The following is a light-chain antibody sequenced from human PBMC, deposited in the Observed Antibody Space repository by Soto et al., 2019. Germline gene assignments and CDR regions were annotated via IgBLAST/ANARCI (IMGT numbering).Light chain of an antibody. CDR1: QSVSSSY. CDR3: QQYGSSPPIT. V-gene: IGKV3-20*01. CDR2: GAS. Sequence: EIVLTQSPGTLSLSPGGGATPTCRASQSVSSSYLAWYQQKPGQAPRLLIYGASSRATGIPDRFSGSGSGTDFTLTISRLEPEDFAVYYCQQYGSSPPITFGQGTRLEIK. J-gene: IGKJ5*01.